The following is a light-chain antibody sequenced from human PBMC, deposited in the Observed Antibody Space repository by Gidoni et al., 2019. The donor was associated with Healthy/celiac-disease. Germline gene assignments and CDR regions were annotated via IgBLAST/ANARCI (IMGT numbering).Light chain of an antibody. J-gene: IGKJ4*01. Sequence: IVLTQSPATLALSPGGRATLSCRASQSVSSYLAWYHQKPGQAPRLLIDEASNRATGIPARCSGRGSGEDFTLTISSLEPEDFAVYYCQQRSNWPLTFGGGTKVEIK. V-gene: IGKV3-11*01. CDR1: QSVSSY. CDR3: QQRSNWPLT. CDR2: EAS.